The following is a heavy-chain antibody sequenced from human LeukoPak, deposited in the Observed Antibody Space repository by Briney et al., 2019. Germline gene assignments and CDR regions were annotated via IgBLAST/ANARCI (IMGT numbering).Heavy chain of an antibody. Sequence: SETLSLTCTVSSGSITGYYWSWIRQPPGKGLEWVGYVYATGTTNYNPSLKTRATISIDTSKNQLSLTLTSVTAADPAVYYCARVGSGGAWFDFWGQGTLVSVSS. V-gene: IGHV4-59*01. CDR1: SGSITGYY. CDR3: ARVGSGGAWFDF. CDR2: VYATGTT. D-gene: IGHD6-19*01. J-gene: IGHJ4*02.